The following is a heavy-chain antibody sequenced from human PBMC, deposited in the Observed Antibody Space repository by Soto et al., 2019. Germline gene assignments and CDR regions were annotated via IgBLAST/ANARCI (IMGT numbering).Heavy chain of an antibody. CDR2: ISDSGGTA. Sequence: ELQLLESGGDLVQPGGSLRLACAASGFTFSTYAMSWVRQAPGKGLERVSSISDSGGTAFYADSVKGRFTISRANWIDTRFFRMTSLSADDTPLSYCVAAPDSQELVPCYCGLGTLVVVSS. CDR3: VAAPDSQELVPCY. D-gene: IGHD3-10*01. V-gene: IGHV3-23*01. CDR1: GFTFSTYA. J-gene: IGHJ4*02.